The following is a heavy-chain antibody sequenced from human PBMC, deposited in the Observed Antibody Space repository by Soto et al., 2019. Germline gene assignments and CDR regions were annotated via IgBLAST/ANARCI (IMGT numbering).Heavy chain of an antibody. D-gene: IGHD1-7*01. Sequence: ASVKVSCKASGYTFTGYYMHWVRQAPGQGLEWMGWINPNSGGTNYAQKFQGWVTMTRDTSISTAYMELSRLRSDDTAVYYCARDLGGTTQQEVSRAYYYMDVWGKGTTVTVSS. CDR1: GYTFTGYY. V-gene: IGHV1-2*04. CDR2: INPNSGGT. CDR3: ARDLGGTTQQEVSRAYYYMDV. J-gene: IGHJ6*03.